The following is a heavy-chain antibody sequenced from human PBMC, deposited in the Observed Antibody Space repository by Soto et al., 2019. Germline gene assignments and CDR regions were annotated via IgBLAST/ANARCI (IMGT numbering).Heavy chain of an antibody. Sequence: QVQLQQWGAGLLKPSETLSLTCAVYGGSFSGYYWSWIRQPPGKGLEWIGEINHSGSTNYNPSLKSRVTTSVDTSKNQSSLKLSSVTAADTAVYYCARSPLYSSGRSDAFDIWGQGTMVTVSS. J-gene: IGHJ3*02. CDR3: ARSPLYSSGRSDAFDI. V-gene: IGHV4-34*01. CDR1: GGSFSGYY. CDR2: INHSGST. D-gene: IGHD6-19*01.